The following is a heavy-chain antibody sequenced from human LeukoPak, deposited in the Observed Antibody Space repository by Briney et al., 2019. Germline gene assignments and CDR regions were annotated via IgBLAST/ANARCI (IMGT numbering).Heavy chain of an antibody. D-gene: IGHD6-25*01. CDR2: IRQDGSEK. V-gene: IGHV3-7*01. CDR1: GFTFSRYW. CDR3: ARWGSELPDDAFDI. Sequence: GGSLRLSCAASGFTFSRYWMSWVRQAPGKGLEWVPNIRQDGSEKHYLDSVKGRITISRDNAKNSLYLQMNSLRAEDTAVYYCARWGSELPDDAFDIWGQGTMVTVSS. J-gene: IGHJ3*02.